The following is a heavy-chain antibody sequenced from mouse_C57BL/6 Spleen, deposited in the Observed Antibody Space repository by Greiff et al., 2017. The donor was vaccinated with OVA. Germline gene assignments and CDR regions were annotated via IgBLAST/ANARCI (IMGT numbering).Heavy chain of an antibody. CDR3: ARQSTVVAPYYAMDY. CDR1: GYTFTGYG. CDR2: IYIGNGYT. V-gene: IGHV1-58*01. J-gene: IGHJ4*01. Sequence: VQLQQSGAELVRPGSSVKMSCKTSGYTFTGYGINWVKQRPGQGLDWIGYIYIGNGYTEYNEKFKGKATLTSAPASSTAYMQLSNLTSEDSAIYFCARQSTVVAPYYAMDYWGQGTSVTVSS. D-gene: IGHD1-1*01.